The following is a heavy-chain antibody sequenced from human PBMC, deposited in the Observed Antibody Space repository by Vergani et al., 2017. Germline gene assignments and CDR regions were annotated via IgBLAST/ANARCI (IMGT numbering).Heavy chain of an antibody. CDR1: GGSIGSGFY. Sequence: QVQLQESGPGVVKPSQTLSLTCAVSGGSIGSGFYWAWIRQSPGEGLQWLTIIHNRGKTYHNPSLQSRVPVSLDTSKNRFSLNLTSVTATDTAVYYCARSQGDYWYFDLWGPGSLVTVSS. D-gene: IGHD2-21*01. J-gene: IGHJ2*01. V-gene: IGHV4-38-2*01. CDR3: ARSQGDYWYFDL. CDR2: IHNRGKT.